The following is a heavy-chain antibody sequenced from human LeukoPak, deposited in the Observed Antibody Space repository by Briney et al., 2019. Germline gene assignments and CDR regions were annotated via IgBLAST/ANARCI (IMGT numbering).Heavy chain of an antibody. CDR1: GGSISTYH. CDR2: VYYSGST. V-gene: IGHV4-59*08. CDR3: ANYFSSGGSFDY. Sequence: PSETLSLTCTVSGGSISTYHWSWIRQPPGKGLEWIGYVYYSGSTNYNPSLKSRVTISVDTSRNQFSLKLSSVTAADTAVYYCANYFSSGGSFDYWGQGTLVTVSS. D-gene: IGHD6-19*01. J-gene: IGHJ4*02.